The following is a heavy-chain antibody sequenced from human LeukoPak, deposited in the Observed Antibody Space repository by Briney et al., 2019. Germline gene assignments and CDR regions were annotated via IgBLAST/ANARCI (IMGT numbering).Heavy chain of an antibody. CDR3: ARDQGLEPRYPLNSGWFDP. D-gene: IGHD1-1*01. CDR1: GFTFSDYY. Sequence: GGSLRLSCAASGFTFSDYYMSWIRQAPGKGLEWISYISSSSSTIYYADSVKGRFTISRDNAKNSLYLQMNSLRAEDTAVYYCARDQGLEPRYPLNSGWFDPWGQGTLVTVSS. V-gene: IGHV3-11*04. J-gene: IGHJ5*02. CDR2: ISSSSSTI.